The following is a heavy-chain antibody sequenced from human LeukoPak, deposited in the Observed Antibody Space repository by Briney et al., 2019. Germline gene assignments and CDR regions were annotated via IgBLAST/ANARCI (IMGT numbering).Heavy chain of an antibody. CDR2: IYHSGST. CDR1: GGSISSTNW. Sequence: PSETLSLTCAVSGGSISSTNWWNWVRQPPGKGLEWIGEIYHSGSTNYNSSLKSRVTISVDKSKNQFSLKLSSVTAADTAVYYCARELWFGELLVRGAFDIWGQGTMVTVSS. CDR3: ARELWFGELLVRGAFDI. J-gene: IGHJ3*02. V-gene: IGHV4-4*02. D-gene: IGHD3-10*01.